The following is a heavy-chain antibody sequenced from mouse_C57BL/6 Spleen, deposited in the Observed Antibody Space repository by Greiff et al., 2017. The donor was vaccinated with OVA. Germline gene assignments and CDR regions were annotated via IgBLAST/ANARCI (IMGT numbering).Heavy chain of an antibody. CDR1: GFSITSDY. Sequence: EVQLLESGPGLAKPSQTLSLTCSVPGFSITSDYWTWIRQFPGTNLEFLGFISYSGSTDYNPSLKCRISITSDSSKNQYHMQLNSVTTEKTATYYWARAYYYGSSWYIDDWGTGTTVTVSS. V-gene: IGHV3-8*01. D-gene: IGHD1-1*01. CDR2: ISYSGST. CDR3: ARAYYYGSSWYIDD. J-gene: IGHJ1*03.